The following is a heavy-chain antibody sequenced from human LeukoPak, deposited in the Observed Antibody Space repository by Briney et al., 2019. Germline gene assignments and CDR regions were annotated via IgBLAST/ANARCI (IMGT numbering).Heavy chain of an antibody. J-gene: IGHJ5*02. D-gene: IGHD3-3*01. Sequence: SETLSLTCTVSGGSISSGGYYWSWIRQHPGKGLEWIGYIYYSGSTYYNPSLKSRVTISVDTSKNQFPLKPSSVTAADTAVYYCARVMSDPDYDLWSGDAYNWFDPWGQGTLVTVSS. CDR1: GGSISSGGYY. CDR3: ARVMSDPDYDLWSGDAYNWFDP. V-gene: IGHV4-31*03. CDR2: IYYSGST.